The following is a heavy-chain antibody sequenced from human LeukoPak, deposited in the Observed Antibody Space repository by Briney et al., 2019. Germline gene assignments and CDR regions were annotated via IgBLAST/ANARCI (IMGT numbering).Heavy chain of an antibody. CDR2: INHSGST. Sequence: KPSETLSLTCAVYGGSFSGYYWSWIRQPPGKGLEWIGEINHSGSTNYNPSLKSRVTISVDTSKNQFSLKLSSVTAADTAVYYCARGRRMSYGYKNYFDYWGQGTLVTVSS. D-gene: IGHD5-18*01. V-gene: IGHV4-34*01. CDR3: ARGRRMSYGYKNYFDY. CDR1: GGSFSGYY. J-gene: IGHJ4*02.